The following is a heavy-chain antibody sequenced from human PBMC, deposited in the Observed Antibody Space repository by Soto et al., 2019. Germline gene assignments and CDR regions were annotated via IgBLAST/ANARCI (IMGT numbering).Heavy chain of an antibody. J-gene: IGHJ6*02. CDR2: TWFDGSKM. CDR1: GFSFSSYC. D-gene: IGHD2-21*02. V-gene: IGHV3-33*08. CDR3: ARTYAGDADNYYFGMDV. Sequence: PXGSLRLSCAASGFSFSSYCVHGVRQAPGKGLEWVAVTWFDGSKMYYADSVKGRFTISRDNSKDTLYLQMNSLRVEDTAVYFCARTYAGDADNYYFGMDVWGQGTMVTVSS.